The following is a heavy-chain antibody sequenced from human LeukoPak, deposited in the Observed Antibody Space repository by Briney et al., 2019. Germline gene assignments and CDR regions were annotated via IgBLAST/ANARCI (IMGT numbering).Heavy chain of an antibody. CDR3: AREGEYSYGVFDY. V-gene: IGHV3-74*01. Sequence: PGGSLRLSCAVSGVTFSSHWMHWVRQAPGKGLVWVSRINTDGSSTSYADSVNGRFTISRDNAKNTLYMQMNSLRDEDTAVYYCAREGEYSYGVFDYWGQGTLVTVSS. D-gene: IGHD5-18*01. CDR2: INTDGSST. CDR1: GVTFSSHW. J-gene: IGHJ4*02.